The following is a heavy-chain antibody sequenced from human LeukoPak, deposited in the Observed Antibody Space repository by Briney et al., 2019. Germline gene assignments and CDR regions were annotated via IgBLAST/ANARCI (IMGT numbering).Heavy chain of an antibody. Sequence: GRSLRLSCAASGFTFSSYAMHWVRQAPGKGLEWVAVISYDGSNKYYADSVKGRFTISRDNYKNTLYLQMNSLRAEDTAVYYCAREGGSSSWPKYYFDYWGQGTLVTVSS. CDR2: ISYDGSNK. J-gene: IGHJ4*02. CDR3: AREGGSSSWPKYYFDY. CDR1: GFTFSSYA. V-gene: IGHV3-30-3*01. D-gene: IGHD6-13*01.